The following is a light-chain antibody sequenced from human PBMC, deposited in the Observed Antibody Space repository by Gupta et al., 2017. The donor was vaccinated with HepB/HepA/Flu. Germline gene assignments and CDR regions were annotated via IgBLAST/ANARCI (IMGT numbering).Light chain of an antibody. CDR1: QVISNY. CDR2: DAS. V-gene: IGKV1-16*02. CDR3: QQYNSYPLT. Sequence: DIQITQSPPSLSASIGDRVTISCRASQVISNYLAWFQQKPEKAPKSLIYDASRLQTGVPSNFSGSGSGTDFTLTISSLQPEDFATYYCQQYNSYPLTFGGGTKVEIK. J-gene: IGKJ4*01.